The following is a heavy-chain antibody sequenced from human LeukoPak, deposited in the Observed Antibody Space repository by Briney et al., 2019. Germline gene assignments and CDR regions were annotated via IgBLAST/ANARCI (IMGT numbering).Heavy chain of an antibody. CDR3: ARDRRSYGSGRYWFDP. D-gene: IGHD3-10*01. V-gene: IGHV1-8*01. J-gene: IGHJ5*02. CDR1: GYTFTSYN. CDR2: MNPNSGNT. Sequence: ASVKVSCKASGYTFTSYNINWVRQATGQGLEWMGWMNPNSGNTGYAQKFQGRVTMTRNTSISTAYVELSSLRSEDTAVYYCARDRRSYGSGRYWFDPWGQGTLVTVSS.